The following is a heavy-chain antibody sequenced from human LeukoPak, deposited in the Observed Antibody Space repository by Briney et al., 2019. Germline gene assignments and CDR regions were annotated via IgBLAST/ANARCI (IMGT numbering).Heavy chain of an antibody. CDR1: GFTFNTCA. CDR2: ISGAGIST. CDR3: AKDVRGYCSSTSCPKDS. D-gene: IGHD2-2*01. V-gene: IGHV3-23*01. Sequence: GGSLRLSCAGSGFTFNTCAMNWVRQAPGKGLEWVSAISGAGISTYYADSVRGRFTISRDNSKNTLFLQMNSLRAEDTAVYYCAKDVRGYCSSTSCPKDSWGQGALVTVSP. J-gene: IGHJ4*02.